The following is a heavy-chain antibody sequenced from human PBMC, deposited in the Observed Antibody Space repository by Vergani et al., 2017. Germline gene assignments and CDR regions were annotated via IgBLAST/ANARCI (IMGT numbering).Heavy chain of an antibody. V-gene: IGHV4-4*09. CDR3: ARSSGYYLNWFDP. D-gene: IGHD3-22*01. J-gene: IGHJ5*02. CDR1: GGSLSSYY. CDR2: IYTSGST. Sequence: QVQLQESGPGLVKPSETLSLTCTVSGGSLSSYYWSWIRQPPGKGLEWIGYIYTSGSTNYNPSLKSRVTISVDTSKNQFSLKLSSVTAADTAVYYCARSSGYYLNWFDPWGQGTLVTVSS.